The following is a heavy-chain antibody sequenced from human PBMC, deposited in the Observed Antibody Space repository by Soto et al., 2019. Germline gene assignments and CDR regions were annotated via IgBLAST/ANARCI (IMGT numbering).Heavy chain of an antibody. J-gene: IGHJ4*02. CDR2: ISAYNGNS. V-gene: IGHV1-18*01. Sequence: QVKLVQSGAEVKKPGASIKVSCKASGYSFATSGMTWVRQAPGQGLEWVGWISAYNGNSNYDQNLKDRVTMTTDTSTTTAYLELRNLRSDDSAVYYCARAGQYYDASGYANWGKGTLVTVSS. CDR3: ARAGQYYDASGYAN. CDR1: GYSFATSG. D-gene: IGHD3-22*01.